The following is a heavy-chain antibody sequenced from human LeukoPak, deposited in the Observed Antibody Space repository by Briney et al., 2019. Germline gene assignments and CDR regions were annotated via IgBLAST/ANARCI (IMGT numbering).Heavy chain of an antibody. CDR2: TKEDASEK. Sequence: GGSLRLSCAASGFTFSNYWMTWVRQAPGKGLEWVANTKEDASEKYYVDSVRGRFTTSRDNAKNSLYLQMSSLRAEDTAVYYCARLHSGRYYGDAFDVWGQGTVVTVSS. V-gene: IGHV3-7*03. CDR1: GFTFSNYW. J-gene: IGHJ3*01. CDR3: ARLHSGRYYGDAFDV. D-gene: IGHD1-26*01.